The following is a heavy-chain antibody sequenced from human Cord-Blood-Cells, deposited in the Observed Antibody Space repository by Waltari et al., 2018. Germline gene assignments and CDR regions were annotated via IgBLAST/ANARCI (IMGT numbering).Heavy chain of an antibody. CDR3: ARHRGDFWSGYYDAFDI. J-gene: IGHJ3*02. Sequence: QLPLQESGPGLVKPSATLSLTCTVSAGSISSSSYYWGWIRQPTGKGLEWIGSIYYSGSTYYNPSLKSRVTISVDTSKNQFSLKLSSVTAADTAVYYCARHRGDFWSGYYDAFDIWGQGTMVTVSS. CDR1: AGSISSSSYY. V-gene: IGHV4-39*01. CDR2: IYYSGST. D-gene: IGHD3-3*01.